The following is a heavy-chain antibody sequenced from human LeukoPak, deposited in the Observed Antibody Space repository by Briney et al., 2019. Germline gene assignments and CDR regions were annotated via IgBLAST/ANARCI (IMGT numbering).Heavy chain of an antibody. D-gene: IGHD1-26*01. CDR2: IYYSGRT. J-gene: IGHJ1*01. CDR1: GDSISSTSYY. Sequence: PSETLSLTCTVSGDSISSTSYYWGRIRQPPGKGLEWIGTIYYSGRTYYNPSLKSRVAIFVDTAKNQVSLKLSSVTAADTAVYYCARPSGSYRAEYFQHWGQGTLVTVSS. V-gene: IGHV4-39*01. CDR3: ARPSGSYRAEYFQH.